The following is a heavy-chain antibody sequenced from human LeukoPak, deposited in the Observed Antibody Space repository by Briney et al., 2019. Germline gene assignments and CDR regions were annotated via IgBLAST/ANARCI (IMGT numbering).Heavy chain of an antibody. D-gene: IGHD2-21*01. CDR1: GFTFSSYG. CDR2: IWYDGSNK. Sequence: PGRSLRLSCAASGFTFSSYGMHWVRQAPGKGLQWVAVIWYDGSNKYYADSVKGRFTISRDNSKNTLYLQMNSLRAEDTAVYYCARDGGSYCGGDCFDYWGQGTLVTVSP. CDR3: ARDGGSYCGGDCFDY. V-gene: IGHV3-33*01. J-gene: IGHJ4*02.